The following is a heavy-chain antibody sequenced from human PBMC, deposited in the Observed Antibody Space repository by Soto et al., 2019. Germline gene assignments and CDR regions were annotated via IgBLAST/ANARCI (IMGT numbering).Heavy chain of an antibody. Sequence: ASVKVSCKASGYTFTSYGISWVRQAPGQGLEWMGWISAYNGNTNYAQKLQGRVTMTTDTSTSTAYMELRSLRSDDTAVYYCARERGPYYDILTGPYYYHYGMDVWGQGTTVTAP. CDR1: GYTFTSYG. D-gene: IGHD3-9*01. V-gene: IGHV1-18*04. CDR3: ARERGPYYDILTGPYYYHYGMDV. J-gene: IGHJ6*02. CDR2: ISAYNGNT.